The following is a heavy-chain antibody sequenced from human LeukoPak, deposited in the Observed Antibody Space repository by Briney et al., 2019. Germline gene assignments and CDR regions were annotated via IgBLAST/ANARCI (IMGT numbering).Heavy chain of an antibody. Sequence: KPSETLSLTCTVSGGPISSYYWSWIRQPPGKGLEWIGYIYYSGSTNYNPSLKSRVTISVDTSKNQFSLKLSSVTAADTAVYYCARGHYEFGELANWFDPWGQGTLVTVSS. V-gene: IGHV4-59*01. CDR1: GGPISSYY. CDR2: IYYSGST. D-gene: IGHD3-10*01. J-gene: IGHJ5*02. CDR3: ARGHYEFGELANWFDP.